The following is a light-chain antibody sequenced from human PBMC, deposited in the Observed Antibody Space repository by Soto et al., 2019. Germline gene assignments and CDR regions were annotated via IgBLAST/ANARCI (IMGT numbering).Light chain of an antibody. CDR1: QSISSK. CDR2: GAS. CDR3: QEYNNWRPIT. J-gene: IGKJ4*01. Sequence: IVMTQSPATLSVSPGERATLSCRASQSISSKLAWYQQKPGQAPRLLIYGASTRATGIPVRFSGSGSGTEFTLTITSLQSEDFAVYYCQEYNNWRPITVGGGTKVEIK. V-gene: IGKV3-15*01.